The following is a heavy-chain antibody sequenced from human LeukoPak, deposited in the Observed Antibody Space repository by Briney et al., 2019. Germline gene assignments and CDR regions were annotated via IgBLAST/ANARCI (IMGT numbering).Heavy chain of an antibody. J-gene: IGHJ4*02. Sequence: GGSLRLSCAASGFTFSNACMSWVRQAPGKGLEWVGRIKSKTGGGTTDYAAPVKGRFTISRDDSKNTLYLQMNSLKTEDTAVYYCTTYRKSSGSYSPCDYWGQGTLVTVSS. CDR2: IKSKTGGGTT. CDR1: GFTFSNAC. D-gene: IGHD3-10*01. V-gene: IGHV3-15*01. CDR3: TTYRKSSGSYSPCDY.